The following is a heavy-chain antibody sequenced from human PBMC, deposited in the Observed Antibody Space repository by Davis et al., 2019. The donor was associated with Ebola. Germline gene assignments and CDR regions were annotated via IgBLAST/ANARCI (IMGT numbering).Heavy chain of an antibody. CDR2: IYYNGRT. J-gene: IGHJ2*01. V-gene: IGHV4-39*07. D-gene: IGHD6-6*01. CDR3: ARLSGLFSSSSGALYFDL. Sequence: SETLSLTCSVSGGSISSGTYYWGWVRQPPGKGLEWIGAIYYNGRTYYNSSLEGRVTISLDTSMNQFSLKLRSVTAADTAVYFCARLSGLFSSSSGALYFDLWGRGTLVSVSS. CDR1: GGSISSGTYY.